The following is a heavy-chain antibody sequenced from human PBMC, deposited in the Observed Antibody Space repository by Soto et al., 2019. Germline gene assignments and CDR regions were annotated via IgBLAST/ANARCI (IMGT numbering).Heavy chain of an antibody. CDR1: GYNFTQYT. Sequence: QVHLVQSGAEVKKPGASVKVSCKASGYNFTQYTIHWVRQAPGQRLEWMGWITAGDGKTQYSKKFQTRVTIRSDGSATTVYMDLNSLRSEDTAVYYCARDLYSSSFFWFDAWGRGTLVIVSS. J-gene: IGHJ5*02. CDR2: ITAGDGKT. D-gene: IGHD2-2*01. CDR3: ARDLYSSSFFWFDA. V-gene: IGHV1-3*01.